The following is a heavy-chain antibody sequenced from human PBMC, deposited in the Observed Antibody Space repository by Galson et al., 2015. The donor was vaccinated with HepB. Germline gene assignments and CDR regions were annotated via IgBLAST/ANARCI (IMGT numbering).Heavy chain of an antibody. CDR3: VKDWQLFHLGY. CDR2: LNSGGGT. D-gene: IGHD6-6*01. V-gene: IGHV3-66*01. J-gene: IGHJ4*02. CDR1: GFTVSSNY. Sequence: SCAASGFTVSSNYMSWVRQAPGKGLERVSFLNSGGGTYYVDSVKGRFSISRDNSKNMLYLQMNSLRADDTAVYYCVKDWQLFHLGYWGQGTQVTVSS.